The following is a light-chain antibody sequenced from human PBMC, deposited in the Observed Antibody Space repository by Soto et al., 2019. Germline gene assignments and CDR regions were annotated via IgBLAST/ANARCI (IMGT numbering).Light chain of an antibody. CDR1: QSVLYSSNNKNY. CDR2: WAS. V-gene: IGKV4-1*01. J-gene: IGKJ1*01. Sequence: DIVMTQSPDSLAVSRGETATINCKSSQSVLYSSNNKNYLAWYQQKPGQPPNLLIYWASTRESGVPDRFSGSGSGTNFTLTISSLQAEDVAVYYCQQYYNTPWTFGQGTKVDI. CDR3: QQYYNTPWT.